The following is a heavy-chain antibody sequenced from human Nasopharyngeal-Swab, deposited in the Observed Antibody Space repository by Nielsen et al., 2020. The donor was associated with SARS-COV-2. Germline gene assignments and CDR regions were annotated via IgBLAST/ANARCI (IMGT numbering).Heavy chain of an antibody. Sequence: GESLKISCAASGFSFRSYWMHWVRQVPGEGLVWVSRIDTDGSITNYADSVKGRFTISRDDAKNSLHLQMNSLRAEDTAVYYCAREAYYNAVDYWGQGTLVTVSS. CDR1: GFSFRSYW. CDR2: IDTDGSIT. D-gene: IGHD2-8*01. J-gene: IGHJ4*02. V-gene: IGHV3-74*01. CDR3: AREAYYNAVDY.